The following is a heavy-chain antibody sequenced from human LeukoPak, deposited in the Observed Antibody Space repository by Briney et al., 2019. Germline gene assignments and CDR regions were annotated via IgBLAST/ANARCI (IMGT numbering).Heavy chain of an antibody. V-gene: IGHV4-34*01. CDR1: GGSISSYY. CDR2: INHSGST. D-gene: IGHD1-26*01. CDR3: ARDLVGAIDY. J-gene: IGHJ4*02. Sequence: SETLSLTCTVSGGSISSYYWSWIRQPPGKGLEWIGEINHSGSTNYNPSLKSRVTISVDTSKNQFSLKLSSVTAADTAVYYCARDLVGAIDYWGQGTLVTVSS.